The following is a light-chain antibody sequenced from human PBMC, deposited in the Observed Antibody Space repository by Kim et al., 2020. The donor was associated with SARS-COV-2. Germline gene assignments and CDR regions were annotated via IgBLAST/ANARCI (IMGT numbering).Light chain of an antibody. Sequence: NFMLTQPHSVSESPGKTVTISCTGSSGSIASKYVQWYQQRPGCAPTTVIYEDNQRPSGVPDRFSGSIDSSSNSASLTISGLKTEDEADYYCQSYDSRNHIVFGGGTKLTVL. CDR1: SGSIASKY. CDR2: EDN. V-gene: IGLV6-57*02. CDR3: QSYDSRNHIV. J-gene: IGLJ2*01.